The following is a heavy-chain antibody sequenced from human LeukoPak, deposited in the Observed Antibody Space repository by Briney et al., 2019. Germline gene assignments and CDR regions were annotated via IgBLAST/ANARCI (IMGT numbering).Heavy chain of an antibody. V-gene: IGHV5-51*01. D-gene: IGHD1-26*01. Sequence: GESLKISCKGSGYVFTNYWIAWVRQMPGKGLEWMGIIYAANSDTRYSPSFQGQVTISADKSISTAYLQWSSLKASDTAMYYCARQGGSTYYFDYWGQGTLVTVSS. CDR2: IYAANSDT. CDR3: ARQGGSTYYFDY. CDR1: GYVFTNYW. J-gene: IGHJ4*02.